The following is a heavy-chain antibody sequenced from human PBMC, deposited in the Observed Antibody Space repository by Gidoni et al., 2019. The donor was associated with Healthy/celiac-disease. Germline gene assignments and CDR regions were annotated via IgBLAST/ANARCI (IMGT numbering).Heavy chain of an antibody. J-gene: IGHJ4*02. CDR1: GFTFSSYA. CDR3: AKDRQYYYDSSGYYLDY. D-gene: IGHD3-22*01. Sequence: EVQLLESGGGLVQPGGSLRLSCSASGFTFSSYAMSWVRQAPGKGLEWVSAISGSGGSTYYADSVKGRFTISRDNSKNTLYLQMNSLRAEDTAVYYCAKDRQYYYDSSGYYLDYWGQGTLVTVSS. CDR2: ISGSGGST. V-gene: IGHV3-23*01.